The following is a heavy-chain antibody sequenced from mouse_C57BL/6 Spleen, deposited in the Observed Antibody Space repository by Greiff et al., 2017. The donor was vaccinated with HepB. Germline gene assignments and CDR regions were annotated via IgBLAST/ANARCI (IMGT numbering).Heavy chain of an antibody. J-gene: IGHJ3*01. CDR2: IYPSDSET. CDR1: GYTFTSYW. V-gene: IGHV1-61*01. CDR3: ARRPYDYDGVAY. Sequence: QVQLKQSGAELVRPGSSVKLSCKASGYTFTSYWMDWVKQRPGQGLEWIGNIYPSDSETHYNQKFKDKATLTVDKSSSTAYMQLSSLTSEDSAVYYCARRPYDYDGVAYWGQGTLVTVSA. D-gene: IGHD2-4*01.